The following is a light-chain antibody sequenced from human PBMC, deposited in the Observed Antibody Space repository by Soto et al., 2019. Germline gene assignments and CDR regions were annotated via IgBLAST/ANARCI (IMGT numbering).Light chain of an antibody. CDR2: RNN. J-gene: IGLJ2*01. Sequence: QLVLTQPPSASGTPGQRVTISCSGTTSNLGTNYVYWYQQLPGTSPKVLIYRNNERPSGVPDRFSGSKSGTSASLAISGLRPEDEADYYCAVWDDSLSGRVFGGGTKVTVL. CDR3: AVWDDSLSGRV. CDR1: TSNLGTNY. V-gene: IGLV1-47*01.